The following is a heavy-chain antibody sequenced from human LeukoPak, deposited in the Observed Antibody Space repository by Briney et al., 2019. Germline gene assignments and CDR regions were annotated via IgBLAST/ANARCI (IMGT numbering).Heavy chain of an antibody. D-gene: IGHD4-23*01. CDR2: INHSGST. J-gene: IGHJ5*02. CDR3: ARDVGYYGDNSGWFDP. V-gene: IGHV4-34*01. Sequence: PSETLSLTCAVYGGSFSGYYWSWIRQPPGKGLEWIGEINHSGSTYYNPSLKSRVTISVDKSKNQFSLKLSSVTAADTAVYYCARDVGYYGDNSGWFDPWGQGTLVTVSS. CDR1: GGSFSGYY.